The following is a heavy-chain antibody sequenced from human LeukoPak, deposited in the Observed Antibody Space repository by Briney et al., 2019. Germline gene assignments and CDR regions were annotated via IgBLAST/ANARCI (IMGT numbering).Heavy chain of an antibody. J-gene: IGHJ4*02. Sequence: PGGSLRLSCAASGFTFSSYWMHWVRQAPGKGLVWVSRINSDGSSTSYADSVKGRFTISRDNAKNSLYLQMNSLGVEDTAVYYCAKEDRSLQTYWGQGTLVTVSS. CDR1: GFTFSSYW. CDR3: AKEDRSLQTY. CDR2: INSDGSST. D-gene: IGHD1-14*01. V-gene: IGHV3-74*01.